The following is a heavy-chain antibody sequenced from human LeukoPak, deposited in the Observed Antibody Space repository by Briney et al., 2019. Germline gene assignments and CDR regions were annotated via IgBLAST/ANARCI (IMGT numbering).Heavy chain of an antibody. Sequence: GGSLRLSCAASGFTFSSYAMSWVRQAPGKGLEWVSAISDSGGDTYYADSVKGRFTISRDNSKNTLYLQMNSLRAEDTALYYCAKRYCTGGSCWLMDYWGQGTLVTVSS. CDR3: AKRYCTGGSCWLMDY. CDR2: ISDSGGDT. V-gene: IGHV3-23*01. D-gene: IGHD2-15*01. J-gene: IGHJ4*02. CDR1: GFTFSSYA.